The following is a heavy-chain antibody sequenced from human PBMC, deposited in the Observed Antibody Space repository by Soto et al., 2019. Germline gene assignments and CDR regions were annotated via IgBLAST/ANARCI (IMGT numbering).Heavy chain of an antibody. D-gene: IGHD3-10*01. Sequence: QVQLQESGPGLVKPSETLSLTCTVSGGSITSYYWSWIRQPPGKGLEWIGYIYYSGSTNYNPSLKRRVTISVDTSKNEFSLKLSSVTAADTAVYYCARAGSGSYYYYYGMDVWGQGTTVTVSS. J-gene: IGHJ6*02. V-gene: IGHV4-59*01. CDR2: IYYSGST. CDR1: GGSITSYY. CDR3: ARAGSGSYYYYYGMDV.